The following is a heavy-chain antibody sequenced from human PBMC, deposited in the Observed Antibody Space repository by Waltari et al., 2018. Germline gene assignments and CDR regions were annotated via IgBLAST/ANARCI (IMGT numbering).Heavy chain of an antibody. D-gene: IGHD3-3*01. V-gene: IGHV4-39*01. CDR2: IYYSGST. J-gene: IGHJ3*02. CDR1: GGSISSSSYY. CDR3: ARRGTIFGVVTLAFDI. Sequence: QLQLQESGPGLVQPSETLSLTCTVSGGSISSSSYYWGWIRQPPGKGLEWIGSIYYSGSTYYNPSLKSRVTISVDTSKNQFSLKLSSVTAADTAVYYCARRGTIFGVVTLAFDIWGQGTMVTVSS.